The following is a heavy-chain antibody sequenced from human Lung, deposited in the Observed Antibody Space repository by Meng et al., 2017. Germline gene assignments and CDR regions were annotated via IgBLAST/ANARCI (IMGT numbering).Heavy chain of an antibody. D-gene: IGHD4-11*01. Sequence: QGQLQQGCAGLLKPSETLSLTCVVSGGSFSDYYWSWIRQPPGKGLEWIGEINHSGSTNYNPSLESRATISVDTSQNNLSLKLSSVTAADSAVYYCARGPTTMAHDFDYWGQGTLVTVSS. CDR3: ARGPTTMAHDFDY. CDR2: INHSGST. V-gene: IGHV4-34*01. CDR1: GGSFSDYY. J-gene: IGHJ4*02.